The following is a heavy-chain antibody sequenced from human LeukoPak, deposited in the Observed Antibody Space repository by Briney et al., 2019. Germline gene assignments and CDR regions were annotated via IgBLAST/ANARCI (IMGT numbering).Heavy chain of an antibody. CDR1: AFTFSSYY. CDR3: ARWLYSGGWAIDY. D-gene: IGHD6-19*01. J-gene: IGHJ4*02. V-gene: IGHV3-7*01. Sequence: GGSLRLSCAASAFTFSSYYMTWVRQAPGKGLEWVGSIRADGSAQFYVDSVRGRFTISRDNAKDSLYLQMNSLRAEDTAVYYCARWLYSGGWAIDYWGQGTMVSVSS. CDR2: IRADGSAQ.